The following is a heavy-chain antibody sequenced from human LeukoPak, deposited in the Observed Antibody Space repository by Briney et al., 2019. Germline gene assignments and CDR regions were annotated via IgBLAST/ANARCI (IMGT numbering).Heavy chain of an antibody. V-gene: IGHV3-23*01. D-gene: IGHD3-22*01. CDR1: GFTFSSYA. CDR2: ITGSSAST. CDR3: AKLDYYDTH. Sequence: GGSLRLSCAASGFTFSSYAMSWVRQAPGKGLDWVSSITGSSASTYYADSVKGRFTISRDNSKNTLYLQMNSLRAEDTAVYFCAKLDYYDTHWGQGTLVTVSS. J-gene: IGHJ4*02.